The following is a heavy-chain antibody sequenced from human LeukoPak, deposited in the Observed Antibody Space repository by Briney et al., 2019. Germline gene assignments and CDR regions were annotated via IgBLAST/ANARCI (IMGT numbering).Heavy chain of an antibody. CDR2: IIPIFGTA. Sequence: SVKVSCKASGGTFSSHAISWVRQAPGQGLEWMGGIIPIFGTANYAQKFQGRVTITADESTSTAYMELSSLRSEDTAVYYCAITGGQQLVGAYFDYWGQGTLVTVSS. D-gene: IGHD6-13*01. CDR3: AITGGQQLVGAYFDY. J-gene: IGHJ4*02. V-gene: IGHV1-69*01. CDR1: GGTFSSHA.